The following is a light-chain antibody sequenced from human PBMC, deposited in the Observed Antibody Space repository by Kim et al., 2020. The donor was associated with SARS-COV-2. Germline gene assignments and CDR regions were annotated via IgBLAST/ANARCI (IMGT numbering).Light chain of an antibody. V-gene: IGLV2-14*04. J-gene: IGLJ1*01. Sequence: SVPISCTGTSMGGGGYFDVYWYQQHPCEAPKLMSYDVSSRPSGVSYRFAGSKSGNTASLTISELQAEDEADYYCSSYTSSSTLHVFGTGTKVTVL. CDR2: DVS. CDR1: SMGGGGYFD. CDR3: SSYTSSSTLHV.